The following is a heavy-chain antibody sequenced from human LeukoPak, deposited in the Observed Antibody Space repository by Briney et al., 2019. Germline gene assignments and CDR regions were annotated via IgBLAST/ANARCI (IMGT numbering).Heavy chain of an antibody. CDR3: TTDPGDWPDY. D-gene: IGHD3/OR15-3a*01. J-gene: IGHJ4*02. CDR1: GSTFTNAW. V-gene: IGHV3-15*01. Sequence: PGGSLRLSCAASGSTFTNAWMSWVRQAPGKGLEWVGRIKNKNDGGATDYAAPVQGRFTISRDDSKNTLDLQMNSLKTEDTAVYYCTTDPGDWPDYWGQGTLVTVSS. CDR2: IKNKNDGGAT.